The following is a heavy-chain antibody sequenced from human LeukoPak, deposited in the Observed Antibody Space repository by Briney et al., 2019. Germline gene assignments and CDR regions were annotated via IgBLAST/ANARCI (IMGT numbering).Heavy chain of an antibody. V-gene: IGHV4-59*01. CDR3: ASGGYSSSRPGAFDI. Sequence: KTSETLSLTCTVSGGSISSYYWSWIRQPPGKGLEWIGYIYYSGSTNYNPSLKGRVTISVDTSKNQFSLKLSSVTAADTAVYYCASGGYSSSRPGAFDIWGQGTMVTVSS. J-gene: IGHJ3*02. CDR2: IYYSGST. CDR1: GGSISSYY. D-gene: IGHD6-13*01.